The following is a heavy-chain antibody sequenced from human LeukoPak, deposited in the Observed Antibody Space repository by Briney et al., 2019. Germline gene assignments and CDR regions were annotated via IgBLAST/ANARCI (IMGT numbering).Heavy chain of an antibody. CDR3: ARNVYGTFDY. CDR1: GGSISNYF. V-gene: IGHV4-4*07. Sequence: PSETLSLTCTVSGGSISNYFWTWIRQPAGKGLEWIGRIYTSGSTDCNPFLKSRVSMSVDTSKNQFSLKLSSVTAADTAVYFCARNVYGTFDYWGQGTLVAVSS. CDR2: IYTSGST. D-gene: IGHD1-14*01. J-gene: IGHJ4*02.